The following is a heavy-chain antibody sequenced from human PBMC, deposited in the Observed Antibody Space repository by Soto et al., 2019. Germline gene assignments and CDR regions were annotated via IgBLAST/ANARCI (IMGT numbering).Heavy chain of an antibody. CDR3: AKDALGGRFYFDY. V-gene: IGHV3-23*01. J-gene: IGHJ4*02. CDR2: ISGSGIST. CDR1: GFTFSTFA. Sequence: EVQLLESGGGLVQPGGSLRLSCAASGFTFSTFAMNWVRQAPGKGLEWVSGISGSGISTYYADSVKGRFTISRDNSKNTVSLQMHGLRAEDTAVYYGAKDALGGRFYFDYWGQGTLVTVSA. D-gene: IGHD3-16*01.